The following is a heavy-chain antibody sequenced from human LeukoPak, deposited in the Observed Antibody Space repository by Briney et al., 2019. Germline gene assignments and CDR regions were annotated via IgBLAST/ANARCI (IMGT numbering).Heavy chain of an antibody. V-gene: IGHV1-69*05. CDR3: ARLLSSIAARRDFDY. CDR2: IIPIFGTA. J-gene: IGHJ4*02. Sequence: SVKVSCKASGGTFSSYAISWVRQAPGQGLEWMGGIIPIFGTANYAQKFQGRVTITTDESTSTAYMELSSLRSEDTAVYYCARLLSSIAARRDFDYLGQGNLVTVSS. D-gene: IGHD6-6*01. CDR1: GGTFSSYA.